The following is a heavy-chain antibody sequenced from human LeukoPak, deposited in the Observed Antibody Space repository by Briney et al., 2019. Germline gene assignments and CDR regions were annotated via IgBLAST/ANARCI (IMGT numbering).Heavy chain of an antibody. J-gene: IGHJ6*02. CDR1: GGSFSGYY. CDR3: ARERQDYYGSGSYYRYYYYYGMDV. D-gene: IGHD3-10*01. Sequence: PSETLSLTCAVYGGSFSGYYWSWIRQPPGKGLEWIGEINHSGSTNYNPSLKSRVTISVDTSKNQFSLKLSSVTAADTAVYYCARERQDYYGSGSYYRYYYYYGMDVWGQGTTVTVSS. CDR2: INHSGST. V-gene: IGHV4-34*01.